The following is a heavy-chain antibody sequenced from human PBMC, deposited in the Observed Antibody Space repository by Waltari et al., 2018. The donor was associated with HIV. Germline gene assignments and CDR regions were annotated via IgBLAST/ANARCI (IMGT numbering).Heavy chain of an antibody. D-gene: IGHD6-13*01. V-gene: IGHV3-23*01. J-gene: IGHJ6*02. Sequence: EVKLLECWGGLVQTGESLRISCTVSEFSFFTYVLGWVRQAPGKGLEGVSAISGTGDHTFYADSVKGQFTISRDNSKRTLYLQMNSLRAEDTALYYCARHSSSHPYYYAMDVWGQGTTVTVSS. CDR1: EFSFFTYV. CDR3: ARHSSSHPYYYAMDV. CDR2: ISGTGDHT.